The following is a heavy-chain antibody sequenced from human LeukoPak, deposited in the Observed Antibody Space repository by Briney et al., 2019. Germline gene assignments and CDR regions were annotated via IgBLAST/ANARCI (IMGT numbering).Heavy chain of an antibody. V-gene: IGHV4-4*07. Sequence: SETLSLTCTVSGGSFSNYYWSWIRQPAGKGLEWIGRIYTSGSTNYNPSVKSRVTMSVDTSNNQFSLKLTSVTAADTAVYYCARQPPQYYGMDVWGQGTTATVSS. CDR2: IYTSGST. J-gene: IGHJ6*02. CDR3: ARQPPQYYGMDV. D-gene: IGHD1-14*01. CDR1: GGSFSNYY.